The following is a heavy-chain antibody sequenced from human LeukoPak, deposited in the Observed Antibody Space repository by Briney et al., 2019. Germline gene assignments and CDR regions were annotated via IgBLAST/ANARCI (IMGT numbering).Heavy chain of an antibody. CDR3: ARGPYDSSGYSDY. V-gene: IGHV1-2*02. J-gene: IGHJ4*02. CDR1: GYTFTGYY. CDR2: TNPNSGGR. D-gene: IGHD3-22*01. Sequence: GASVKVSCKPSGYTFTGYYIHWVRQAPGQGLEWMGWTNPNSGGRNYAQKFQDRVTMTRDTSISTVYMELSRLKSDDTAVYYCARGPYDSSGYSDYWGQGTLVTVSS.